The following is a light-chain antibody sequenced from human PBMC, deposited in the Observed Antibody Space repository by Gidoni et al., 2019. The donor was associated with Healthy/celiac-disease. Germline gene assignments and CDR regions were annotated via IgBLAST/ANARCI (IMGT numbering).Light chain of an antibody. J-gene: IGKJ1*01. CDR3: QPDNNWPPWT. CDR1: QCVSRK. Sequence: EVVLTQSPATLSVSTGERATLPCRASQCVSRKLDLYQHKPGQAPRVLIYGASTRATGIPARFRGRWSWKEFTLTIRRLQAEDCGIYFWQPDNNWPPWTFGQGTKVEIK. CDR2: GAS. V-gene: IGKV3-15*01.